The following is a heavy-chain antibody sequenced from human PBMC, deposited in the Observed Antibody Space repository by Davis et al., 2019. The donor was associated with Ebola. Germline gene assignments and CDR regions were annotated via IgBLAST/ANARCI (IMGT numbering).Heavy chain of an antibody. Sequence: SETLSLTCTVSGGSISSYYWSWIRQPPGKGLEWIGYIYYSGSTYYNPSLKSRVTISVDTSKNQFSLKLSSVTAADTAVYYCARVGGYYYYYFDYWGQGTLVTVS. CDR3: ARVGGYYYYYFDY. D-gene: IGHD3-22*01. J-gene: IGHJ4*02. V-gene: IGHV4-59*12. CDR2: IYYSGST. CDR1: GGSISSYY.